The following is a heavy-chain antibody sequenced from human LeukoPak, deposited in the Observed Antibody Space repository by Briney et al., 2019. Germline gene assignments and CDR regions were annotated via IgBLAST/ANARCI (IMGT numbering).Heavy chain of an antibody. Sequence: PSETPSLTCTVSGGSLSSGSYYWGWIRQPPGKGLEWIGSVYYSGSTYYNPSLKSRVTISVDTSKNQFSLKLRSVTAADTAVYYCASPKRYTGSQHTFDYWGQGTLVTVSS. J-gene: IGHJ4*02. CDR1: GGSLSSGSYY. CDR2: VYYSGST. V-gene: IGHV4-39*01. CDR3: ASPKRYTGSQHTFDY. D-gene: IGHD1-26*01.